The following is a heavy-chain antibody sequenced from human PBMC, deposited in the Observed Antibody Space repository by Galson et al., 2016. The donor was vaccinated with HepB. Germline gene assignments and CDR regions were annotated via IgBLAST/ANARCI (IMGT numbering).Heavy chain of an antibody. CDR3: ARAASGRGDWFDP. D-gene: IGHD2-15*01. CDR1: GDSVSSNSAA. J-gene: IGHJ5*02. Sequence: CAISGDSVSSNSAAWNWIRQSPSRGLEWLGRTFYRSKWYYEYGASVKGRITINADTSKNQFSLQLNSLTPEDTASYYCARAASGRGDWFDPWGRETLVTVSS. CDR2: TFYRSKWYY. V-gene: IGHV6-1*01.